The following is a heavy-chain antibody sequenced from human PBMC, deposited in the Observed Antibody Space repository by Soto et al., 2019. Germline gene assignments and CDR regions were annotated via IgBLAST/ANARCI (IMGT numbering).Heavy chain of an antibody. CDR2: INPHGGST. CDR1: GDTFTSYY. V-gene: IGHV1-46*01. CDR3: ARSSGGNFGIIIEGSNWFDP. J-gene: IGHJ5*02. D-gene: IGHD3-3*01. Sequence: GASVKVSCKAPGDTFTSYYLNWVRQAPGQGLEWMGVINPHGGSTKYAQKFQGRITMTRDTSRSTVYMELGSLRSDDTAIYYCARSSGGNFGIIIEGSNWFDPWGQGTLVTVYS.